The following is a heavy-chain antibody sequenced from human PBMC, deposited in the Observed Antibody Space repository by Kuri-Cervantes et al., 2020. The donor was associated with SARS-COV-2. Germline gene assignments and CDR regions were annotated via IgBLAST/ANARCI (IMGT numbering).Heavy chain of an antibody. D-gene: IGHD3-22*01. J-gene: IGHJ2*01. CDR1: AGYVSSGGYY. CDR2: IYHSGNT. Sequence: SCTVSAGYVSSGGYYWSWIRQRPGKGLEWIGYIYHSGNTYYNPSLKSRVSISIDTSKNQFSLQLSSVTAADTAVYYCARDPHYYDTNGQDYPWYFDLWGRGTLVTVSS. CDR3: ARDPHYYDTNGQDYPWYFDL. V-gene: IGHV4-31*02.